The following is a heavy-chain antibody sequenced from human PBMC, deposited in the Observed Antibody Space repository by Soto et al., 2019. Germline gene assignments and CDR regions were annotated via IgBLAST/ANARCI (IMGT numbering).Heavy chain of an antibody. J-gene: IGHJ5*02. CDR3: ASGEEDNWFDP. V-gene: IGHV1-69*02. Sequence: QVQLVQSGAEVKKPGSSVKVSCKASGGTFSSYTISWVRQAPGQGLEWMGRIIPILGIANYAQKFRGRVTITADKSTSTAYMELSSLRSEDTAVYYCASGEEDNWFDPWGQGTLVTVSS. CDR2: IIPILGIA. D-gene: IGHD3-10*01. CDR1: GGTFSSYT.